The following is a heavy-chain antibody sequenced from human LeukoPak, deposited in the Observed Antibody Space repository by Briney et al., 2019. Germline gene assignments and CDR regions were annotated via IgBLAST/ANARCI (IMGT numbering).Heavy chain of an antibody. J-gene: IGHJ4*02. CDR3: ARGVVGATTDY. D-gene: IGHD1-26*01. V-gene: IGHV4-34*01. Sequence: PSETLSLTCAVYGGSFSGCYWSWIRQPPGKGLEWIGEINHSGSTNYNPSLKSRVTISVDTSKNQFSLKLSSVTAADTAVYYCARGVVGATTDYWGQGTLVTVSS. CDR2: INHSGST. CDR1: GGSFSGCY.